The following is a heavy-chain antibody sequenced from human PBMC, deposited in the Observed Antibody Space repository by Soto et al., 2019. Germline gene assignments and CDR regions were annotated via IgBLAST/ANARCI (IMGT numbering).Heavy chain of an antibody. Sequence: SETLSLTCAVYGGSFSGYYWSWIRQPPGKGLEWIGEINHSGSTNYNPSLKSRVTISVDTSKNQFSLKLSSVTAADTAVYYCARVLVRGVITYYYYYGMDGWGQGTTVTVSS. CDR1: GGSFSGYY. V-gene: IGHV4-34*01. J-gene: IGHJ6*02. CDR2: INHSGST. CDR3: ARVLVRGVITYYYYYGMDG. D-gene: IGHD3-10*01.